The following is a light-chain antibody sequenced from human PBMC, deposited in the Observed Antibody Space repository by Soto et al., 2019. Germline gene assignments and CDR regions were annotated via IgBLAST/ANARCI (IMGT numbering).Light chain of an antibody. Sequence: DIPMTQSPSTLSASVGDRVTITCRASQSISSWLAWYQQKPGKAPKLLIYKASSLEGGVPSRFSGSGSGTDFTLTISSLPPDDFATYYCQQYHSYSLTFGGGTKVDIK. CDR1: QSISSW. CDR3: QQYHSYSLT. J-gene: IGKJ4*01. CDR2: KAS. V-gene: IGKV1-5*03.